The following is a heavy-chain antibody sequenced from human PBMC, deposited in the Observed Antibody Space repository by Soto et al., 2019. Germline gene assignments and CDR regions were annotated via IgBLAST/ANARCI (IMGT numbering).Heavy chain of an antibody. CDR3: ARARLRAVYAFDF. CDR1: GVSITSGAYY. D-gene: IGHD4-17*01. CDR2: IYYNGNT. J-gene: IGHJ3*01. V-gene: IGHV4-31*03. Sequence: SETLSLTCTLSGVSITSGAYYWTWVRQHPGKGLEWIGYIYYNGNTYFSPSLKSRLTISIDTSKNQFSLKLSSVTAADTAMYYCARARLRAVYAFDFWGQGAMVTVSS.